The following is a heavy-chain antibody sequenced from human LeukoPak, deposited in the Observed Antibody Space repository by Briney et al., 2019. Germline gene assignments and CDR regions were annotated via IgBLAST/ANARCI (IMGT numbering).Heavy chain of an antibody. V-gene: IGHV3-23*01. CDR1: GFTFSSYA. Sequence: GGSLSLSCAASGFTFSSYAMSWVRQAPGKGLEWVSAISGSGGSTYYADSVKGRFTISRDNSKNTLYLQMNSLSAEDTAVYYCAKDAYCGGDCYSGPEGWFDPWGQGTLVTASS. J-gene: IGHJ5*02. CDR2: ISGSGGST. D-gene: IGHD2-21*02. CDR3: AKDAYCGGDCYSGPEGWFDP.